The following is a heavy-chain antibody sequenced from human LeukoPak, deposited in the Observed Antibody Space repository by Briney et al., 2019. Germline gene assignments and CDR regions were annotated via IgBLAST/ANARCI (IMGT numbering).Heavy chain of an antibody. D-gene: IGHD6-19*01. CDR3: ARLSSGWNWFDP. V-gene: IGHV1-18*01. Sequence: ASVKVSCKASGYTFTSYGISWVRQAPGQGLEWMGWISAYNGNTDYAQKLQGRVTMTTDTSTSTAYMELRSLRSDDTAVYYCARLSSGWNWFDPWGQGTLVTVSS. CDR1: GYTFTSYG. CDR2: ISAYNGNT. J-gene: IGHJ5*02.